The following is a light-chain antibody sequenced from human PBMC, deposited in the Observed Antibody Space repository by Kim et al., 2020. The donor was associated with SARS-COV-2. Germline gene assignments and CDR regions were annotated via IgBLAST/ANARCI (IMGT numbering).Light chain of an antibody. CDR1: TGAVTSGHY. Sequence: QAVVTQEPSLTVSPGGTVTLTCASSTGAVTSGHYPFWFQQKPGQAPRTLIYDTSNRHSWTPARFSGSLLGGKAALTLSGAQPEDEADYYCSLYSTVSRVFGGGTRLTVL. J-gene: IGLJ3*02. V-gene: IGLV7-46*01. CDR2: DTS. CDR3: SLYSTVSRV.